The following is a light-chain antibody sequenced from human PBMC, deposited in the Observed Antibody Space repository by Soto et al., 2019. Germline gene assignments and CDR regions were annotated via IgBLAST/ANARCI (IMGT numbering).Light chain of an antibody. V-gene: IGLV2-14*01. CDR1: SSDVGGYNY. J-gene: IGLJ3*02. CDR2: EVS. Sequence: QSALTQPASVSGSPGQSITISCTGTSSDVGGYNYVSWYQQHPGKAPKLMIYEVSNRPSGVSNRFSGSKSGNTASLTISGLKAEDGADYYCSSYTSSSPRVFGGGTKLTVL. CDR3: SSYTSSSPRV.